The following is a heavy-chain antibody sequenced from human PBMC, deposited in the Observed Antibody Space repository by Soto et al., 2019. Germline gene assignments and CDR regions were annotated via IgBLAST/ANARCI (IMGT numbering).Heavy chain of an antibody. V-gene: IGHV4-59*01. CDR1: GGSISSYY. CDR2: IYYSGST. J-gene: IGHJ6*03. D-gene: IGHD3-3*01. CDR3: AREVSYYDFWSGYYTGGYYYYYYMDV. Sequence: ETLSLTCTVSGGSISSYYWSWIWQPPGKGLEWIGYIYYSGSTNYNPSLKSRVTISVDTSKNQFSLKLSSVTAADTAVYYCAREVSYYDFWSGYYTGGYYYYYYMDVWGKGTTVTVSS.